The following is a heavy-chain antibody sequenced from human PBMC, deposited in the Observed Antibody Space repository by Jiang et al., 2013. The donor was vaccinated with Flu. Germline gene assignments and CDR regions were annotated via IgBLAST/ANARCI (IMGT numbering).Heavy chain of an antibody. Sequence: GSGLVKPSQTLSLTCTVSGGSISSGGYYWSWIRQHPGKGLEWIGYIYYSGSTYYNPSLKSRVTISVDTSKNQFSLKLSSVTAADTAVYYCARDSGYCSSTSCYAGIYGMDVWGQGTTVTVSS. D-gene: IGHD2-2*01. CDR1: GGSISSGGYY. V-gene: IGHV4-31*03. CDR3: ARDSGYCSSTSCYAGIYGMDV. CDR2: IYYSGST. J-gene: IGHJ6*02.